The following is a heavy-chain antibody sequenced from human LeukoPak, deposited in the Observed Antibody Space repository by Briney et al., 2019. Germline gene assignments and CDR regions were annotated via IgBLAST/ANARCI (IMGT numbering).Heavy chain of an antibody. Sequence: GGSLRLSCAASGFTVSSNYMSWVRQAPGKGLEWVSVIYSGGSTYYADSVKGRFTISRDNSKNTLYLQMNSLRAEDTAVYYCAKVRRGYSYGYLGYWGQGTLVTVSS. J-gene: IGHJ4*02. V-gene: IGHV3-53*05. CDR2: IYSGGST. CDR3: AKVRRGYSYGYLGY. CDR1: GFTVSSNY. D-gene: IGHD5-18*01.